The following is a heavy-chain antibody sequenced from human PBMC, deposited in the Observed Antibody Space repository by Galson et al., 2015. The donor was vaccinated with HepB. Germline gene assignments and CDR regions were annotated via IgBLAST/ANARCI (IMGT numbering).Heavy chain of an antibody. D-gene: IGHD3-22*01. CDR2: IDWDDDK. CDR1: GFSLSTSGMC. J-gene: IGHJ4*02. Sequence: PALVKPTQTLTLTCTFSGFSLSTSGMCVSWIRQPPGKALEWLARIDWDDDKYYSTSLKTRLTISKDTSKNQVVLTMTNMDPVDTATYYCARIDSSGYYFAYWGQGTLVTVSS. V-gene: IGHV2-70*11. CDR3: ARIDSSGYYFAY.